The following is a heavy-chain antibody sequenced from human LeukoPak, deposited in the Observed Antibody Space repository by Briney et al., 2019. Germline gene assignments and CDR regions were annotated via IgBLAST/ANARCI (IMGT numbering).Heavy chain of an antibody. J-gene: IGHJ4*02. CDR2: IKQDGSEK. D-gene: IGHD3-16*02. CDR1: GFTFSSYW. V-gene: IGHV3-7*01. Sequence: GGSLRLSCVASGFTFSSYWMSWVRQAPGKGLEWVANIKQDGSEKSYVDSVKGRFTISRDNAKNSLYQMNSLRAEDTAVYYCARDYYVWGSYRSLAANWGQGTLVTVSS. CDR3: ARDYYVWGSYRSLAAN.